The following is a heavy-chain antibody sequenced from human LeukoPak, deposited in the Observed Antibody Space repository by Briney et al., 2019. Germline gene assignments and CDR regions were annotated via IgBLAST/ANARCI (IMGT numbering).Heavy chain of an antibody. CDR3: ARVSITYYYGSGSSNWFDP. CDR1: GGSISSYY. CDR2: IYYSGST. D-gene: IGHD3-10*01. J-gene: IGHJ5*02. Sequence: SETLSLACTVSGGSISSYYWSWIRQPPGKGLEWIGYIYYSGSTYYNPSLKSRVTISVDTSKNQFSLKLSSVTAADTAVYYCARVSITYYYGSGSSNWFDPWGQGTLVTVSS. V-gene: IGHV4-59*08.